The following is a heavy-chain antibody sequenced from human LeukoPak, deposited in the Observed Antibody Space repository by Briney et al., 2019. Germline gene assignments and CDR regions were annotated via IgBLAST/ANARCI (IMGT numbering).Heavy chain of an antibody. Sequence: GASVKVSCKASGYTFTSYGISWVRQAPGQGLEWMGWISAYNGNTNYAQKLQGRVTMTTDTSTSTAYMELRSLRSDDTAVYYCATSPRSGYYEHFDYWGQGTLVTVSS. CDR3: ATSPRSGYYEHFDY. D-gene: IGHD3-22*01. V-gene: IGHV1-18*01. CDR2: ISAYNGNT. CDR1: GYTFTSYG. J-gene: IGHJ4*02.